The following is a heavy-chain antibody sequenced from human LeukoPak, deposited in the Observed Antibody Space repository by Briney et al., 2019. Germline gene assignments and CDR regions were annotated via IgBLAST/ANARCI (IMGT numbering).Heavy chain of an antibody. Sequence: GGSLRLSCAASGFSVSTNYMGWVRQAPGKGLEWLAVISYDGSNKYYVDSVKGRFTISRDNSKNTLYLQMNSLRAEDTAVYYCAKVTSPYGDYDAFDIWGQGTMVTVSS. CDR1: GFSVSTNY. J-gene: IGHJ3*02. V-gene: IGHV3-30*18. CDR3: AKVTSPYGDYDAFDI. CDR2: ISYDGSNK. D-gene: IGHD4-17*01.